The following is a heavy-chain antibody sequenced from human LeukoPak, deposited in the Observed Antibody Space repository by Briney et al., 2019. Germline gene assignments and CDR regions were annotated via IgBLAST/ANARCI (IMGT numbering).Heavy chain of an antibody. J-gene: IGHJ6*02. V-gene: IGHV1-8*01. CDR3: ARTYYYDSADFRILYGMDV. CDR2: MDPNSGNT. D-gene: IGHD3-22*01. Sequence: ASVKVSCKASGYTFTTYDINWVRQATGQGLEWMGWMDPNSGNTGYAQKFQGRVTMTRNTSISTAYMELSSLRSDDTAVYYCARTYYYDSADFRILYGMDVWGQGTTVTVSS. CDR1: GYTFTTYD.